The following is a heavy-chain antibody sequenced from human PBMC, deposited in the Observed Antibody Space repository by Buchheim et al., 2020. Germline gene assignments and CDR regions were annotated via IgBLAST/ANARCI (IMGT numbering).Heavy chain of an antibody. CDR2: IKSKTNGGTT. Sequence: EVQLVESGGGLVKPGGSLRLSCAASGLTFSNAWMSWVRQAPGKGLEWIGRIKSKTNGGTTDYAAPVKGRFTISRDDSKNTLYLQMNSLKTEETAVYYCTTDTSELRLLEWLSRPYYMDVWGKGTT. D-gene: IGHD3-3*01. V-gene: IGHV3-15*01. CDR3: TTDTSELRLLEWLSRPYYMDV. J-gene: IGHJ6*03. CDR1: GLTFSNAW.